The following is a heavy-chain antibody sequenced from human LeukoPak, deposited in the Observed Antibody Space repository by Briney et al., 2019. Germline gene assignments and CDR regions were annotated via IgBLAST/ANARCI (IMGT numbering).Heavy chain of an antibody. CDR2: TTQSGESS. J-gene: IGHJ4*02. CDR1: GFTFGNKG. CDR3: ARESGGDWGYFDD. Sequence: GGSLRLSCVASGFTFGNKGMSWVRQAPGMGLEWVTSTTQSGESSGYADSVKGRFTISRDNSKNTLFLQMDSLRVEDTAIYYCARESGGDWGYFDDWGQGTLVAVSS. V-gene: IGHV3-23*01. D-gene: IGHD2-21*02.